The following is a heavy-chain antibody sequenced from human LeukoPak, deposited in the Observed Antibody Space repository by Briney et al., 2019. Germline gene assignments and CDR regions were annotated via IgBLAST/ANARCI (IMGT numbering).Heavy chain of an antibody. Sequence: GGSLRLSCAASGFTFSSYALSWFRQAPGKGREWVSAISDNGVRTYYADSVKGRFTISRDNSKNTLYLQMNSLRTEDTAVYYCAKDPISSTAARRFDYWGQGTLVTVSS. V-gene: IGHV3-23*01. CDR1: GFTFSSYA. D-gene: IGHD6-6*01. J-gene: IGHJ4*02. CDR3: AKDPISSTAARRFDY. CDR2: ISDNGVRT.